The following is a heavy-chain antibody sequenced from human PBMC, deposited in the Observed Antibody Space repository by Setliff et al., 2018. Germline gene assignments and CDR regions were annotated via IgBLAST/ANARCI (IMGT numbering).Heavy chain of an antibody. J-gene: IGHJ4*02. D-gene: IGHD4-17*01. CDR2: IRYDGSNK. Sequence: GESLKISCAASGFTFSSHGMHWVRQAPGKGLEWVAFIRYDGSNKYYADSVKGRFTISRDNSKNTLYLQMNSLRTEDTAVYYCAKAYGNYFDYWGQGTLVTVSS. CDR1: GFTFSSHG. CDR3: AKAYGNYFDY. V-gene: IGHV3-30*02.